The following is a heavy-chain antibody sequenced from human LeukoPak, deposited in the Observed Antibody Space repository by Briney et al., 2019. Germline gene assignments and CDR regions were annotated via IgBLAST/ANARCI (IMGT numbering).Heavy chain of an antibody. CDR2: ISSSGSII. CDR3: ASYRVYSGSGRSPGAG. V-gene: IGHV3-48*03. J-gene: IGHJ4*02. Sequence: GGSLRLSCAASGFTFSSYEMNWVRQAPGKGLEWVSYISSSGSIIKYADSVKGRFAISRNNAKNSLYLQMNSLRAEDTAVYYCASYRVYSGSGRSPGAGWGQGTLVTVSS. CDR1: GFTFSSYE. D-gene: IGHD3-10*01.